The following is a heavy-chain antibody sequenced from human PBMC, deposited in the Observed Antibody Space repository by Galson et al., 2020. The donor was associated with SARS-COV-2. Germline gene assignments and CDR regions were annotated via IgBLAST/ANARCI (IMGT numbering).Heavy chain of an antibody. CDR1: GLTFSNSW. J-gene: IGHJ4*02. CDR3: AREGYDSSVYYSSH. Sequence: GESLKISCAASGLTFSNSWMHWVRQAPGKGLEWVSRINPDGSRTGYADSVKGRFTISRDNAKNTLYLQMNSLRAEETAVYYFAREGYDSSVYYSSHWGQGALVTVSS. CDR2: INPDGSRT. D-gene: IGHD3-22*01. V-gene: IGHV3-74*01.